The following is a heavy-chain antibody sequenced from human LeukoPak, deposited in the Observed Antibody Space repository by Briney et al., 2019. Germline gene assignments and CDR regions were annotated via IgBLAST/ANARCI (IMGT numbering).Heavy chain of an antibody. Sequence: PGGSLRLSCTASGFTSSDYGMSWVRQAPGKGLEWVGFIRSKAYGGTTEYAASVKGRFTISRDDSKSIAYLQMNGLETEDTAFYYCARHKAVAITYFDHWGQGTLVTVSS. V-gene: IGHV3-49*04. CDR1: GFTSSDYG. J-gene: IGHJ4*02. CDR3: ARHKAVAITYFDH. D-gene: IGHD6-19*01. CDR2: IRSKAYGGTT.